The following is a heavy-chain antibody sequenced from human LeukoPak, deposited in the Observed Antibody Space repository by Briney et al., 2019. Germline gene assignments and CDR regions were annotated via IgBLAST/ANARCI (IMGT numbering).Heavy chain of an antibody. J-gene: IGHJ4*02. CDR1: GFTFSSYA. Sequence: GGSLRLSCAASGFTFSSYAMSWVRQAPGKGLEWVSAISGSGGSTYYADSVRGRFTISRDNSKNTLYLQMNSLRAEDTAVCYCAKLWVMITFGGVIDIEAPGSSGDYWGQGTLVTVSS. CDR3: AKLWVMITFGGVIDIEAPGSSGDY. CDR2: ISGSGGST. V-gene: IGHV3-23*01. D-gene: IGHD3-16*02.